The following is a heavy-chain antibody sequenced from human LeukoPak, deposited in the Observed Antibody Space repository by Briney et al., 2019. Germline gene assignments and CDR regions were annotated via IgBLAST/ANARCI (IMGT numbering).Heavy chain of an antibody. J-gene: IGHJ6*03. Sequence: GASVKVSCKASGYTFTSYYMHWVRQAPGQGLEWMGIINPSGGSTSYAQKFQGRVTMTRDTSTSTVYMELSSLRSEDTAVYYCARGPGSSSTSSYLWDYYYYYMDVWGKGTTVTVSS. D-gene: IGHD2-2*01. V-gene: IGHV1-46*01. CDR1: GYTFTSYY. CDR2: INPSGGST. CDR3: ARGPGSSSTSSYLWDYYYYYMDV.